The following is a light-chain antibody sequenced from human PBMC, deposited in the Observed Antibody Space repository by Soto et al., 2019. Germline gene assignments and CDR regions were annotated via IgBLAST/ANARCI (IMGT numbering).Light chain of an antibody. CDR2: QVT. CDR3: SSKAVHTFYV. Sequence: QSALTQPPSASGSPGQSVTISCTGTSSDVGAYNYVSWYQQHQGKAPKLLLYQVTKRPSGVPDRFSASKSGNTASLTVSGLQSEDEADYDCSSKAVHTFYVVGTGTKLTVL. J-gene: IGLJ1*01. V-gene: IGLV2-8*01. CDR1: SSDVGAYNY.